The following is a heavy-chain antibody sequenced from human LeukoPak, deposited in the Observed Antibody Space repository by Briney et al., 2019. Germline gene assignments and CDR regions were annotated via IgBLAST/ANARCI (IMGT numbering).Heavy chain of an antibody. CDR3: VLSGFEGHTVTTFDY. D-gene: IGHD4-4*01. CDR1: GGTFSSYA. V-gene: IGHV1-69*04. CDR2: IIPILGIA. J-gene: IGHJ4*02. Sequence: SVKVSCKASGGTFSSYAISWVRQAPGQGLEWMGRIIPILGIANYAQKFQGRVTITADKSTSTAYMELSSLRSEDTAVYYCVLSGFEGHTVTTFDYWGQGTLVTVSS.